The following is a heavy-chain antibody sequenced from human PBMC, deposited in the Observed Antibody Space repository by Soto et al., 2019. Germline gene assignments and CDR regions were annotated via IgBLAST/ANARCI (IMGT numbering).Heavy chain of an antibody. J-gene: IGHJ6*03. CDR3: ARGSTVTTHYYYYYMDV. D-gene: IGHD4-17*01. Sequence: QVQLVQSGAEVKKPGASVKVSCKASGYTITGYYMHWVRQAPGQGLEWMGWINPNSGGTNYAQKFQGWVTMTRDTSISTAYMELSRLRSDDTAVYYCARGSTVTTHYYYYYMDVWGKGTTVTVSS. CDR2: INPNSGGT. CDR1: GYTITGYY. V-gene: IGHV1-2*04.